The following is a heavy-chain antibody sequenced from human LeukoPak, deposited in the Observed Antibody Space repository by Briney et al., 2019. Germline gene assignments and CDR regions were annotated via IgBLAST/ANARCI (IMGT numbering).Heavy chain of an antibody. J-gene: IGHJ4*02. CDR1: GFTFSSYA. Sequence: GRSLRLSCAASGFTFSSYAMHWVRQAPGKGLEWVAVISYDGSNKYYADSVKGRFTISRDNSKNTLYLQMNSLRAEDTAVYYCASYDSSGYETIDYWGQGTLVTVSS. CDR3: ASYDSSGYETIDY. CDR2: ISYDGSNK. V-gene: IGHV3-30*01. D-gene: IGHD3-22*01.